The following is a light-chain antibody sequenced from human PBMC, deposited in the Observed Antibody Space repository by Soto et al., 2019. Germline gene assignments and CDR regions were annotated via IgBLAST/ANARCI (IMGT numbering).Light chain of an antibody. CDR3: QQRSNWHTWT. J-gene: IGKJ1*01. V-gene: IGKV3-11*01. CDR1: QSVSSY. Sequence: EIVLTQSPATLSLSPGERATLSCRASQSVSSYLAWYQQKPGQAPRLLIYDASNRATGIPARFSGSGSGTDFSLLISSREPEDVAVYYCQQRSNWHTWTFGQGTKVEIK. CDR2: DAS.